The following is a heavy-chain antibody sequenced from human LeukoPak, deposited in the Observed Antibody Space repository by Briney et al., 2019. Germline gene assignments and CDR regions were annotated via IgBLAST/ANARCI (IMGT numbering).Heavy chain of an antibody. CDR3: ASEYYYDSRTSKETRQD. V-gene: IGHV1-46*01. J-gene: IGHJ4*02. Sequence: ASVTVSCKASGYTFTSYYMHWVRQAPGQGLEWMGIINPSGGSTSYAQKFQGRVTMTRDTSTSTVYMELSSLRSEDTAVYYCASEYYYDSRTSKETRQDWGQGILVTVSS. CDR1: GYTFTSYY. CDR2: INPSGGST. D-gene: IGHD3-22*01.